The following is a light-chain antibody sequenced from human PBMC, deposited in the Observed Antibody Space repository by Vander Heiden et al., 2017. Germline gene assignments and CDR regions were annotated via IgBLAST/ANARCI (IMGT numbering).Light chain of an antibody. CDR2: AAS. CDR3: QQHHAWPLT. Sequence: VLTQSPPTLSVSAGESAPLSCRASQSTGNLVAWYQQRPGQPPRLLIYAASSRATGIPARFSGSGSGTEFSLTISSLQSEDFAVYYCQQHHAWPLTFGGGTKVEIK. J-gene: IGKJ4*01. V-gene: IGKV3-15*01. CDR1: QSTGNL.